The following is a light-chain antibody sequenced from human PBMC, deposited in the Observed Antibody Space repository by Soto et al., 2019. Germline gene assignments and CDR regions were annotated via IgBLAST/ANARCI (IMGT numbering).Light chain of an antibody. V-gene: IGKV1-5*03. J-gene: IGKJ1*01. CDR3: QQYTVYWT. CDR2: KAS. Sequence: DIQMTQSPSTLSASVGDRVPITCRASQPISSWLAWFQQRPGEAPNLLIYKASTLKSGVPSRFSGSGSGTEFTLTISSLQPDDFATYYCQQYTVYWTFGHGNKVELK. CDR1: QPISSW.